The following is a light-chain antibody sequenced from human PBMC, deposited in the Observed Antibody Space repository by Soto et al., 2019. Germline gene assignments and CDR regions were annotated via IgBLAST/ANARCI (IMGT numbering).Light chain of an antibody. CDR2: MAS. CDR1: QSISSW. V-gene: IGKV1-5*03. J-gene: IGKJ1*01. CDR3: QQYNSYWT. Sequence: DIQMPQSPSSPSASVGDRVTITCRASQSISSWLAWYQQKPGKAPNLLIYMASSLESGVPSRFSGSGSGTEFTRTISSLQADDSATYYCQQYNSYWTFGQGTKVDIK.